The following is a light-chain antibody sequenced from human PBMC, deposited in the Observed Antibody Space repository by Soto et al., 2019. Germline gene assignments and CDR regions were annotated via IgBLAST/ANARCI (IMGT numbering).Light chain of an antibody. CDR1: QSVSNN. CDR3: QQYNNWPAIT. CDR2: GAS. V-gene: IGKV3D-15*01. J-gene: IGKJ5*01. Sequence: EIMMSQSPATLSVSPGERATLSCRAGQSVSNNLAWYQQKPGQAPRLLIYGASTRATGIPARFSGSGSGTEFTLTISSLQSEDFAVYYCQQYNNWPAITFGQGTLLEI.